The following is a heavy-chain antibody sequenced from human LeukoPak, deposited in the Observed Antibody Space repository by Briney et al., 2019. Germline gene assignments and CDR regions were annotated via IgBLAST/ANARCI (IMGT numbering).Heavy chain of an antibody. CDR2: INHSGYT. J-gene: IGHJ4*02. CDR1: GESSFSSYY. Sequence: SETLSLTCAVYGESSFSSYYWSWIRQTPGGALEWIGEINHSGYTTYNPSLKSRVTLSIDTSKNQFSLRVTSVTAADTAVYYCSRQVVGNDYWGQGTPVTVSS. V-gene: IGHV4-34*01. D-gene: IGHD3-22*01. CDR3: SRQVVGNDY.